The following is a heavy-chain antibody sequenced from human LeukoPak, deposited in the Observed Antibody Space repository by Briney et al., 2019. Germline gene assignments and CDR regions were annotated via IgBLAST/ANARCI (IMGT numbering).Heavy chain of an antibody. CDR2: IIPIFGTT. Sequence: ASVKVSCKASGGTFSSYAISWVRQAPGQGLERMGGIIPIFGTTNYAQKFRGRVTITTDESTSTAYMELSSLRSEDTAVYYCARAEQQLSYMDVWGKGTTVTVSS. CDR3: ARAEQQLSYMDV. D-gene: IGHD6-13*01. CDR1: GGTFSSYA. V-gene: IGHV1-69*05. J-gene: IGHJ6*03.